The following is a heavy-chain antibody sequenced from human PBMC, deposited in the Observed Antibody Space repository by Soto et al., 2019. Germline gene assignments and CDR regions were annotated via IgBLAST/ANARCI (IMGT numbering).Heavy chain of an antibody. D-gene: IGHD1-26*01. CDR3: AREGGNLNWFDP. J-gene: IGHJ5*02. CDR2: IDNAGSSA. V-gene: IGHV3-74*01. Sequence: GGSLRLSCAASGFTFSIYWMHWVRQAPGKGPVWVSRIDNAGSSARYADSVKGRFTISRDNAKNTLYLQMNSLRDEDTAVYYCAREGGNLNWFDPWGQGTLVTVSS. CDR1: GFTFSIYW.